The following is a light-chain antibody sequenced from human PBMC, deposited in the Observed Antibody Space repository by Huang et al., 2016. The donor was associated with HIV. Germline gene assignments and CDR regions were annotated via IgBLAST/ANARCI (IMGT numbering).Light chain of an antibody. Sequence: EIVMTQSPATLSVSQGERATLSCRASQSVNSNLAWYQQKPGQAPRLLIYGASTRATGIPARFSGSGSGTEFTLTISSLQSEDFAVYSCQQYNNWPLTFGGGTKVEIK. J-gene: IGKJ4*01. CDR1: QSVNSN. CDR2: GAS. CDR3: QQYNNWPLT. V-gene: IGKV3-15*01.